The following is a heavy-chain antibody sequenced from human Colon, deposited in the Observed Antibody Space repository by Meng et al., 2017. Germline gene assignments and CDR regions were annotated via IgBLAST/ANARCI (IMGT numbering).Heavy chain of an antibody. CDR2: MFHSGTT. CDR3: ARLIAGWPFYFDY. CDR1: GGSVSSGSNY. Sequence: VALEGSGRGLVRPSETLSLTCNVSGGSVSSGSNYWSWIRQPPGKGLEWIGYMFHSGTTKYNPSLKSRVSMSVDTTKNQFYLKLTSVTVADTAVFYCARLIAGWPFYFDYWGQGILVTVSS. J-gene: IGHJ4*02. V-gene: IGHV4-61*01. D-gene: IGHD6-19*01.